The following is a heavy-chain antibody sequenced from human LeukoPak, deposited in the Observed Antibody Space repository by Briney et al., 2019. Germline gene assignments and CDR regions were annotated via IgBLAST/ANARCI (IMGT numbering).Heavy chain of an antibody. CDR1: GFTFSSYA. J-gene: IGHJ4*02. D-gene: IGHD6-6*01. Sequence: GGSLRLSCAASGFTFSSYAMHWVRQAPGKGLEWVAVISYDGSNKYYADSVKGRFTISRDNSKNTLYLQMNSLRAEDTAVYYCAKGLVRFDYWGQGTLVTVSS. CDR2: ISYDGSNK. CDR3: AKGLVRFDY. V-gene: IGHV3-30*04.